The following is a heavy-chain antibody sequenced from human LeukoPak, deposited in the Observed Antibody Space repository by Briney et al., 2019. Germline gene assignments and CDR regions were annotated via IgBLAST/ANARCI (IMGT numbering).Heavy chain of an antibody. CDR2: IRFDGSTK. Sequence: GGSLRLSCAASGFTFSNYGMHWVRQAPGKGLEWVAFIRFDGSTKDYADSLKGRFTISRDSSKNTFYLQLNSLRGGDTAVFYCGRNPWGLREWFHPGGQGTLLTVP. CDR3: GRNPWGLREWFHP. CDR1: GFTFSNYG. V-gene: IGHV3-30*02. D-gene: IGHD3-3*01. J-gene: IGHJ1*01.